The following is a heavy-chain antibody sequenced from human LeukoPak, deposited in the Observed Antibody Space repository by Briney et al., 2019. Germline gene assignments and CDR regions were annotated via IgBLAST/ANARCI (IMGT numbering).Heavy chain of an antibody. Sequence: GASVKVSCKASGYTFTRYGISWVRQAPGQGLEWMGWISAYNGNTNYAQKLQGRVTMTTDTSTSTAYMELRSLRSDDTAVYYCARDSPPIVGARLPFDYWGQGTLVTVSS. V-gene: IGHV1-18*01. CDR3: ARDSPPIVGARLPFDY. J-gene: IGHJ4*02. CDR2: ISAYNGNT. CDR1: GYTFTRYG. D-gene: IGHD1-26*01.